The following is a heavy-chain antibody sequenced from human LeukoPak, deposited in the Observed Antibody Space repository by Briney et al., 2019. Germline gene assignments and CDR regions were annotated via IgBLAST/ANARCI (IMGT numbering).Heavy chain of an antibody. D-gene: IGHD1-7*01. Sequence: ASVKVSCKASGYTFTGYYMHWVRQAPGQGLEWMGWINPNSGGTSYAQKFQGRVTMTRDTSISTAYMELSRLRSDDTAVYYCARESRGNYQTDYWGQGTLVTVSS. CDR2: INPNSGGT. V-gene: IGHV1-2*02. CDR1: GYTFTGYY. J-gene: IGHJ4*02. CDR3: ARESRGNYQTDY.